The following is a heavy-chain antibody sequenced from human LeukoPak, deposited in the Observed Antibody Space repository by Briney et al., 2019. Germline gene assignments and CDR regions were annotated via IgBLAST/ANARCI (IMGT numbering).Heavy chain of an antibody. D-gene: IGHD2-21*02. Sequence: GSLRLSCAASGFTFDDYTMHWVRQAPGKGLEWVSLISWDGGSTYYADSVKGRFTISRDNSKNSLYLQMNSLRTEDTALYYCAKDISSDLYYYYYMDVWGKGTTVTVSS. J-gene: IGHJ6*03. CDR2: ISWDGGST. CDR1: GFTFDDYT. CDR3: AKDISSDLYYYYYMDV. V-gene: IGHV3-43*01.